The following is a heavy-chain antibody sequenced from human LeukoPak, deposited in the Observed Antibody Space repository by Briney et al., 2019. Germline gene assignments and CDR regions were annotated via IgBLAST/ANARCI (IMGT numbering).Heavy chain of an antibody. J-gene: IGHJ6*03. CDR1: GYTFTSYY. D-gene: IGHD3-10*01. CDR3: ARDLMVRGPMDV. V-gene: IGHV1-2*02. CDR2: IKPSSGGT. Sequence: ASVKVSCKASGYTFTSYYIHWVRQAPGQGLEWMGWIKPSSGGTNYAQNFQGRVTMTRDTSINTAYMELSRLRSDDTAVYYCARDLMVRGPMDVWGKGTTVTVSS.